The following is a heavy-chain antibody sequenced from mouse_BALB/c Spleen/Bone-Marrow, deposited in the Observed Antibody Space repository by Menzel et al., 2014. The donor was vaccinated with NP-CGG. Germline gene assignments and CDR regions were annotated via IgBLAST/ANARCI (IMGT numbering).Heavy chain of an antibody. CDR3: ATYYYGSSLFAY. CDR1: GFNIKNTY. Sequence: VQLKHSGAELVKPGASVTLSCTASGFNIKNTYIHWVKQRPEQRLEWIGRIDPANVNTKYDPKFQGKATITADTSSNTAYLQLSNLTSEDTDVYYYATYYYGSSLFAYWGQGTLVTVSA. J-gene: IGHJ3*01. V-gene: IGHV14-3*02. CDR2: IDPANVNT. D-gene: IGHD1-1*01.